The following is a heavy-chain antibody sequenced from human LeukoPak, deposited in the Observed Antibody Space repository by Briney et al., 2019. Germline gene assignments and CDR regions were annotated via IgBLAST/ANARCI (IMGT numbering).Heavy chain of an antibody. CDR2: IIPIFGTA. CDR3: ARIPVDDSRGYLDY. J-gene: IGHJ4*02. Sequence: GASVKVSCKASGGTFSSYAISWVRQAPGQGLEWVGRIIPIFGTANYAQKFQGSVTITADKSTSTAYMELSSLRAEDTAVYYCARIPVDDSRGYLDYWGQGTLVTVSS. CDR1: GGTFSSYA. D-gene: IGHD3-22*01. V-gene: IGHV1-69*06.